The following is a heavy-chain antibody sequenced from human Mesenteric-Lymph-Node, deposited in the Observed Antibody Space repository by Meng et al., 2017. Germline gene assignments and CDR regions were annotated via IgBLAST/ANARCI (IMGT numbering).Heavy chain of an antibody. CDR2: ISANNGDA. J-gene: IGHJ1*01. D-gene: IGHD2-15*01. Sequence: QVQLEPCGAVGKKPRASGRVSRPASVNSFTDYYSHWVRQAPGQGLEWMGWISANNGDANTAQKFQGRVTMTTDTSTSTAYMELRSLRSDDTAVYYCARVGSYQHWGQGTLVTVSS. CDR3: ARVGSYQH. CDR1: VNSFTDYY. V-gene: IGHV1-18*01.